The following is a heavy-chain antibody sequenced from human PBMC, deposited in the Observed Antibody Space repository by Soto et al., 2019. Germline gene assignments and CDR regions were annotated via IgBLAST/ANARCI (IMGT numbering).Heavy chain of an antibody. J-gene: IGHJ6*01. Sequence: EVQLVESGGGMVMPGGSLRLSCAASGLTFSDAGMTWIRQAPGKGLQCVGRIKRQIDGETTEYAAPVNSRFPISRADSINTLNPEMNSLKVDDTLMYYCVTDCGGRMDVWGQGTNVTFSS. D-gene: IGHD3-10*01. CDR2: IKRQIDGETT. CDR3: VTDCGGRMDV. CDR1: GLTFSDAG. V-gene: IGHV3-15*01.